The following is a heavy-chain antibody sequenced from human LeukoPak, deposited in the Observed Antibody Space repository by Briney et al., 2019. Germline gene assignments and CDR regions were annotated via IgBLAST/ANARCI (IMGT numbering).Heavy chain of an antibody. CDR2: ISSSSTTI. J-gene: IGHJ4*02. D-gene: IGHD2-2*01. CDR3: ARGGGFCGSTSCYGIDS. CDR1: GFPFSSYS. V-gene: IGHV3-48*01. Sequence: PGGSLRLSCAASGFPFSSYSMHWVRQAPGKGLEWLSYISSSSTTIYNADSVRGRFTISRDNAKNSLFLQMNSLGAEDTAVYSCARGGGFCGSTSCYGIDSWGQGTLVTVSS.